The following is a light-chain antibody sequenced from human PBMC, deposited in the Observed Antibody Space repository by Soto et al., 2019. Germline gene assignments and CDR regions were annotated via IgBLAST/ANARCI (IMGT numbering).Light chain of an antibody. CDR2: EVS. J-gene: IGLJ1*01. CDR1: SSDVGGYNY. Sequence: QSALTQPASVSGSPGQSITISCTGTSSDVGGYNYVSWYQQHPGKAPKLMIYEVSNRPSGVSNRFSGSKSGNTASLTISGLQAEDEAAYYCSSYTSSSTYVFGNGTKV. V-gene: IGLV2-14*01. CDR3: SSYTSSSTYV.